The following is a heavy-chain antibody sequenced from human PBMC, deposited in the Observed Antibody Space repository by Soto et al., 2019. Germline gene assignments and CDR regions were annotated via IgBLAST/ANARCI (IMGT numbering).Heavy chain of an antibody. D-gene: IGHD2-15*01. Sequence: SETLSLTCAVSGGSINADFWSWIRQSPGKGLEWLAFLSHSGTTYYNPSLKSRVTISVDTSKNQSSLNLRSVTAADTAIYYCARALGYCSGNLCYSPRGYYYGMDVWVPETLLVTVSS. CDR2: LSHSGTT. CDR3: ARALGYCSGNLCYSPRGYYYGMDV. J-gene: IGHJ6*02. V-gene: IGHV4-59*01. CDR1: GGSINADF.